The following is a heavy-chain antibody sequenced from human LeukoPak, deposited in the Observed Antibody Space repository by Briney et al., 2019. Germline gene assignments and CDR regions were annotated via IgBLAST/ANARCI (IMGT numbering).Heavy chain of an antibody. V-gene: IGHV3-48*03. J-gene: IGHJ6*02. CDR1: GFAFSSYE. CDR3: ARGYRITGTTYYYYYGMDV. CDR2: ISSSGSTI. Sequence: RGSRRLSCAATGFAFSSYEMNWVRQAPGKGLEWVSYISSSGSTIYYADSVKGRFTVSRDNAKNSLYLQMNSLRAEDTAVYYCARGYRITGTTYYYYYGMDVWGQGTTVTVSS. D-gene: IGHD1-20*01.